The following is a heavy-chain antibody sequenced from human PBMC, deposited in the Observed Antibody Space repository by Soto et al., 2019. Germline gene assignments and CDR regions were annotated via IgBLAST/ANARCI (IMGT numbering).Heavy chain of an antibody. D-gene: IGHD4-4*01. Sequence: PGGSLRLSCVGSGFSFHSYSLHWVRQAPGKGLEWVATVSFDSKNKYYIDSVEGRFTISRDNSKNVMSLQMNSLRHEDTAVYYCAKESVEATYSYYGMDVWGPGTAVPVSS. J-gene: IGHJ6*02. CDR1: GFSFHSYS. V-gene: IGHV3-30*18. CDR2: VSFDSKNK. CDR3: AKESVEATYSYYGMDV.